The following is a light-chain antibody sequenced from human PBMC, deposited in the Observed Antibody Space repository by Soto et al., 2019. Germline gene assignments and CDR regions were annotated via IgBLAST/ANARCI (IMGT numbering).Light chain of an antibody. CDR3: CAYAGSSTFYV. Sequence: QSALTQPASVSGSPGQSITISCTGTSSDVGSYNLVSWYQQHPGKAPKLMIYEGSKRPPGVSNRFSGSKSGNTASLTISGLQAEDEADYYCCAYAGSSTFYVFGIGTKATVL. CDR2: EGS. CDR1: SSDVGSYNL. V-gene: IGLV2-23*01. J-gene: IGLJ1*01.